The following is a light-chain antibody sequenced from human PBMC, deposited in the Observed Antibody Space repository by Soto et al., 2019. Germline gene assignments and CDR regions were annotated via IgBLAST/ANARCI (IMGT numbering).Light chain of an antibody. J-gene: IGKJ1*01. V-gene: IGKV3-20*01. CDR3: QQYGRSGT. CDR1: QSVSNNS. CDR2: GAS. Sequence: MVFTQGPGSLALSPGERGTLSCRASQSVSNNSLAWYQQKPGQAPRLLIYGASNRATGIPDRFSGSGSGTDFTLTISRLEPEDFAVYYCQQYGRSGTLGQGSKVDI.